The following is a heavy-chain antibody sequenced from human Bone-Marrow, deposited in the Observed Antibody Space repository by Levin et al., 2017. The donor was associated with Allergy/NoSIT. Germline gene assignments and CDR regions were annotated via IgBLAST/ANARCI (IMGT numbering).Heavy chain of an antibody. V-gene: IGHV3-33*01. Sequence: GESLKISCAASGFTFSSYGMHWVRQAPGKGLEWVAVIWYDGSNKYYADSVKGRFTISRDNSKNTLYLQMNSLRAEDTAVYYCARSSFTYYDFWSGGLDSWGQGTLVTVSS. D-gene: IGHD3-3*01. J-gene: IGHJ4*02. CDR1: GFTFSSYG. CDR3: ARSSFTYYDFWSGGLDS. CDR2: IWYDGSNK.